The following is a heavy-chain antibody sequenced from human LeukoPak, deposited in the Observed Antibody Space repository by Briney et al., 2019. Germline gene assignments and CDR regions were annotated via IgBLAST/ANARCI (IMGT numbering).Heavy chain of an antibody. J-gene: IGHJ4*02. CDR1: GGSISSGDYY. CDR2: IYYSGST. D-gene: IGHD5-12*01. V-gene: IGHV4-61*08. CDR3: ARDGSGGYDC. Sequence: SETLSLTCTVSGGSISSGDYYWSWIRQHPGKGLEWIGYIYYSGSTNYNPSLKSRVTISVDTSKNQFSLKLSSVTAADTAVYYCARDGSGGYDCWGQGTLVTVSS.